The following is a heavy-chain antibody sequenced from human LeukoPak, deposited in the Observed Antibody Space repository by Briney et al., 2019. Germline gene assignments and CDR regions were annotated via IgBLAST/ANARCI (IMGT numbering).Heavy chain of an antibody. CDR3: ARAEAHKTSWFDP. V-gene: IGHV1-8*01. Sequence: ASVTVSCKASGYTFTSYDINWVRQATGQGLEWMGWMNPNSGNTGYAQKFQGRVTMTRNTSISTAYMELSSLRSEDTAVYYCARAEAHKTSWFDPCGQGTLGTVS. CDR1: GYTFTSYD. CDR2: MNPNSGNT. J-gene: IGHJ5*02.